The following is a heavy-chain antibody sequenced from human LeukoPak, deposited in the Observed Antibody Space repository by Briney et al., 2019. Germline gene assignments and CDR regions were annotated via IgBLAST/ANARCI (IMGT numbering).Heavy chain of an antibody. J-gene: IGHJ4*02. CDR3: AREVWGSTSSFDY. D-gene: IGHD7-27*01. V-gene: IGHV1-2*02. CDR1: GYTLTELS. CDR2: INPNSGGT. Sequence: ASVKVSCKASGYTLTELSMHWVRQAPGQGLEWMGWINPNSGGTNYAQKFQGRVTMTRDTSISTAYMELSRLRSDDTAVYYCAREVWGSTSSFDYWGQGTLVTVSS.